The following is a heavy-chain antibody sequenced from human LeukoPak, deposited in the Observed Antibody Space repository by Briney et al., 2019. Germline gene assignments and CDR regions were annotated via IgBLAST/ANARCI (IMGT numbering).Heavy chain of an antibody. J-gene: IGHJ4*02. D-gene: IGHD3-16*01. CDR2: INPNSGDT. Sequence: ASVKVSRKASGYIFTGYYMHWVRQAPGQGLEWMGWINPNSGDTNYAQKFQGRVTMTRDTSISTAYMELGRLRSDDTAVYYCARVRYRLAETYIDYWGQGTLVTVSS. CDR1: GYIFTGYY. CDR3: ARVRYRLAETYIDY. V-gene: IGHV1-2*02.